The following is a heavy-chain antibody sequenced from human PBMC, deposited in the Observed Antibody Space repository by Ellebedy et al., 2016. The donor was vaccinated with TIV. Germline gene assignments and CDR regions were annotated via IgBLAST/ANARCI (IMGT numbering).Heavy chain of an antibody. V-gene: IGHV3-23*01. Sequence: GGSLRLSCVASGFIFSGYSMQWVRQTPGKGLEWVSRIGANGNSPSYAGSVRGRFTISRDNSKNTLYLQMNSLTEEDTAIYYCAKGGWLDNWGQGSLVTVSS. CDR2: IGANGNSP. D-gene: IGHD3-22*01. CDR3: AKGGWLDN. CDR1: GFIFSGYS. J-gene: IGHJ4*02.